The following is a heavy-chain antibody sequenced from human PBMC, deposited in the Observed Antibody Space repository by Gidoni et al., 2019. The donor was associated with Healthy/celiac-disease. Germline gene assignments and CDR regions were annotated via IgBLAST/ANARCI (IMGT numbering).Heavy chain of an antibody. J-gene: IGHJ4*02. D-gene: IGHD5-12*01. CDR1: GFTFSSYG. CDR3: ARDGSGYPDY. CDR2: IWYDGSNK. V-gene: IGHV3-33*01. Sequence: QVQLVESGGGVVQPGMSLRRSCAASGFTFSSYGMPWVGQAQGKGLEWVAVIWYDGSNKYYADSVKGRVTISRDNSKNTLYLQRNSLRAEDTAVYYCARDGSGYPDYWGQGTLVTVSS.